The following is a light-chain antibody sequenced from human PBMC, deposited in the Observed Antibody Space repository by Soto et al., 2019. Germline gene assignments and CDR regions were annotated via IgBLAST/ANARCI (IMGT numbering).Light chain of an antibody. V-gene: IGKV3-20*01. CDR2: AAS. CDR1: QSISSTY. Sequence: SVLTQSPGTLSLSPGEGATLSCRTSQSISSTYLAWYQQRPGQAPRLLIYAASSRATGIPDRFSGSGSGTDVTLTISRLEPEDYAVYYCQQYFGSLYTFGQGTKLEIK. CDR3: QQYFGSLYT. J-gene: IGKJ2*01.